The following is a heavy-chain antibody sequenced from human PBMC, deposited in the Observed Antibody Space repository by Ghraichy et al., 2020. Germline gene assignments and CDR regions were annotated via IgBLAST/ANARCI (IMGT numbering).Heavy chain of an antibody. D-gene: IGHD6-19*01. CDR1: GFTFRNFA. Sequence: GGSLRLSYATSGFTFRNFAMTWVRQAPGKGLEWVSTISGTGDTNYADSVKGRFTISRDNSKNMLSLQMNSLRAEDTALYYCAKASGNGWYYFDFRGQGTLVTVSS. V-gene: IGHV3-23*01. CDR3: AKASGNGWYYFDF. J-gene: IGHJ4*02. CDR2: ISGTGDT.